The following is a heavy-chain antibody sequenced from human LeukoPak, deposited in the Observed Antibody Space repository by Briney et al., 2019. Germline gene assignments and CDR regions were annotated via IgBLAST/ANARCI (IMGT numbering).Heavy chain of an antibody. V-gene: IGHV3-15*01. J-gene: IGHJ4*02. Sequence: RPGGSLRLSCVASGFTFSNAWMNWVRQAPGKGLEWVGRIKSKTDGGTTDYAAPVKGRITISRDDSTNTLHLQTNSLKTEDTAVYYCTTSLAGAVTAVYPFDNWGQGTLVTVSS. CDR2: IKSKTDGGTT. CDR3: TTSLAGAVTAVYPFDN. D-gene: IGHD2-21*02. CDR1: GFTFSNAW.